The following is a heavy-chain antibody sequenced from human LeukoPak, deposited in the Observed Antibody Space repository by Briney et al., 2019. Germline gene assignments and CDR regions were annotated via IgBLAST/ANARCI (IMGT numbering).Heavy chain of an antibody. V-gene: IGHV3-30*02. CDR3: AKGTKPSGSSRPVDY. Sequence: GGSLRLSCAASGFTFSSCGMHWVRQAPGKGLEWVAFIRYDGSNKYYADSVKGRFTISRDNSKNTLYLQMNSLRAEDTAVYYCAKGTKPSGSSRPVDYWGQGTLVTVSS. CDR2: IRYDGSNK. D-gene: IGHD1-26*01. J-gene: IGHJ4*02. CDR1: GFTFSSCG.